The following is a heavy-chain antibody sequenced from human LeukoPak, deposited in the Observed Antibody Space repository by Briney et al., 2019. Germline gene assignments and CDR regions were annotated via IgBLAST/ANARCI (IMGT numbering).Heavy chain of an antibody. CDR1: GFTFSSYG. Sequence: GGSLRLSCAASGFTFSSYGMHWVRQAPGKGLEWVAVISYDGSNKYYADSVKGRFTISRDNSRNTLYLQLNSLRAEDTAVYYCAKARGYSYAIDFDYWGQGTLVTVSS. CDR2: ISYDGSNK. CDR3: AKARGYSYAIDFDY. V-gene: IGHV3-30*18. J-gene: IGHJ4*02. D-gene: IGHD5-18*01.